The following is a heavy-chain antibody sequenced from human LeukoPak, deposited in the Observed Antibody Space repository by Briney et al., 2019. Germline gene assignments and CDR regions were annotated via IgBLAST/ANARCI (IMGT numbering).Heavy chain of an antibody. CDR1: GFTFSSYG. D-gene: IGHD6-6*01. Sequence: PGGSLRHSCTASGFTFSSYGMNWVRQAPGKGLEWVSHISSSSRTIYYGDSVKGRLTISRDNAENSLYLQMNGLRAEDTAVYYCARGYSSSPDANHYSYYYMDVWGQGTLVTVSS. J-gene: IGHJ6*03. CDR2: ISSSSRTI. CDR3: ARGYSSSPDANHYSYYYMDV. V-gene: IGHV3-48*04.